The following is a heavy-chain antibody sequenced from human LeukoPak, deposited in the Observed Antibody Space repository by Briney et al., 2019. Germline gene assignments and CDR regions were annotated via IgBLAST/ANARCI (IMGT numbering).Heavy chain of an antibody. V-gene: IGHV1-46*01. CDR2: INPSGGST. CDR1: GYTFTSYY. D-gene: IGHD6-6*01. J-gene: IGHJ5*02. Sequence: ASVKVSCKASGYTFTSYYMHWVRQAPGQGLEWMGIINPSGGSTSYAQKFQGRVTMTRDMSTSTVYMELSSLRSEDTAVYYCARGHSSSSLPVSWFDPWGQGTLVTVSS. CDR3: ARGHSSSSLPVSWFDP.